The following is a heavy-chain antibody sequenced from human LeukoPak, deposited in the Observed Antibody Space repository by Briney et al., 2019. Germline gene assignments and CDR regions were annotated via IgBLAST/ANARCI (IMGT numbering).Heavy chain of an antibody. CDR2: IKQDGSEK. CDR3: VRESRRYQLPGLNDYYYMDV. Sequence: GGSLRLSCAASGFTFSSYWMSWVGQAPGKGLEGVAHIKQDGSEKYYVDSVKGRFTISRDIAKNSLYLQMNTLRAEDTAVYYCVRESRRYQLPGLNDYYYMDVWGKGTTVTVSS. J-gene: IGHJ6*03. V-gene: IGHV3-7*01. CDR1: GFTFSSYW. D-gene: IGHD2-2*01.